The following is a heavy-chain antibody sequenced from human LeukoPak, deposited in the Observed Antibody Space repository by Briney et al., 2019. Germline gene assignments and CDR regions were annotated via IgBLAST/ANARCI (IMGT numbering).Heavy chain of an antibody. CDR1: GGSISSYY. J-gene: IGHJ4*02. CDR3: ARAARIAVAGFFDY. Sequence: SETLSLTCTVSGGSISSYYWSWIRQPPGKGLEWIGYIYYSGSTNYNPSLKSRVTISVDTSKNQFSLKLSSATAADTAVYYCARAARIAVAGFFDYWGQGTLVTVSS. D-gene: IGHD6-19*01. CDR2: IYYSGST. V-gene: IGHV4-59*01.